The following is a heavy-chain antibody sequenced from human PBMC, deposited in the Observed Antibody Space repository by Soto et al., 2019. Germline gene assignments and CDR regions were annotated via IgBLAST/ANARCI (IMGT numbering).Heavy chain of an antibody. V-gene: IGHV1-69*01. CDR1: GGTFNNNG. D-gene: IGHD3-22*01. CDR2: LIPIFGTA. CDR3: AIDRIHFDRSGYSGRRLFDL. J-gene: IGHJ5*02. Sequence: QGQLVQSGSEVKKPWSSVKVSCKASGGTFNNNGVTWGRQAPGQGLEWMGGLIPIFGTASYARTFQGRVRMVADESRSTAYMELPSLRSEDTAVSYCAIDRIHFDRSGYSGRRLFDLLGQGILVTVSS.